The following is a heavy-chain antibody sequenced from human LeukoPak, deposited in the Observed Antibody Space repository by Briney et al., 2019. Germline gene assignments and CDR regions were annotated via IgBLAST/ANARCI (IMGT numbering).Heavy chain of an antibody. CDR2: TYYRSKGYN. J-gene: IGHJ4*02. V-gene: IGHV6-1*01. D-gene: IGHD2-15*01. CDR1: GDSVSSNSAA. Sequence: SQTLSLTCAISGDSVSSNSAAWSWISQSPSRGLEWLGRTYYRSKGYNDYAVSVKSRITINPDTSKNQFSLKLSSVTAAATAVYYCARSFPLYCSGGSCYEDYWGQGTLVTVSS. CDR3: ARSFPLYCSGGSCYEDY.